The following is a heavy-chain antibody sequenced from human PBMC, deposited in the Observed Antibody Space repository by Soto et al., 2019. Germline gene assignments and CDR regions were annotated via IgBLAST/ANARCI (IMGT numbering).Heavy chain of an antibody. CDR3: ARVTFCSGSHYGMDV. D-gene: IGHD1-26*01. J-gene: IGHJ6*02. CDR1: GYTFTGYY. V-gene: IGHV1-2*04. CDR2: INPNSGGT. Sequence: ASVKVSCKASGYTFTGYYMHWVRQAPGQGLEWMGWINPNSGGTNYAQKFQGWVTMTRDTSISTAYMELSRLRSDDTAVYYCARVTFCSGSHYGMDVWGQGTTVTVSS.